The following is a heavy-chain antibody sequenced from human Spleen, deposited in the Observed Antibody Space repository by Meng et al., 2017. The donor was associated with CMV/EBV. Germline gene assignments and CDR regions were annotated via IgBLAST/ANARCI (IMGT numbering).Heavy chain of an antibody. CDR3: ARTPSISKIVVITTDGFDI. CDR2: ITTSSTYI. Sequence: GGSLRLSCVASGFTFSGYSMNWVRQAPGKGLEWVSSITTSSTYIHYADSVKGRFTISRDNAKKSLYLQMNSLRAEDSAVYYCARTPSISKIVVITTDGFDIWGQGTMVTVSS. V-gene: IGHV3-21*01. CDR1: GFTFSGYS. D-gene: IGHD3-22*01. J-gene: IGHJ3*02.